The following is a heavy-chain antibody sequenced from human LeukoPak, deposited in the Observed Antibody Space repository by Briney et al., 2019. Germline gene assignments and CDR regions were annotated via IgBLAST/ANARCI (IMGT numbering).Heavy chain of an antibody. J-gene: IGHJ4*02. CDR3: ACSKRWLAFDY. D-gene: IGHD6-19*01. Sequence: GGSLRLSCAASGFTVSSNYMSWVRQAPGKGLEWVSVIYSGGSTYYADSVKGRFTISRDNSKNTLYLQMNSLRAEDMAVYYCACSKRWLAFDYWGQGTLVTVSS. CDR1: GFTVSSNY. V-gene: IGHV3-53*01. CDR2: IYSGGST.